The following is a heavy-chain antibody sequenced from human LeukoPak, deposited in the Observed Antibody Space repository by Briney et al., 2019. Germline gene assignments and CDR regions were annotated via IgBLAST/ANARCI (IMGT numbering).Heavy chain of an antibody. Sequence: GGSLRLSCAASGFTFSIYAMSWVRQAPGEGLEWVSAISGSGYSTYYADSVKGRFTISRDNSKNTLFLQMNSLRAEDTALYYCAREGAGIMIRGVILDYWGQGTLVTVSS. CDR1: GFTFSIYA. D-gene: IGHD3-10*01. CDR2: ISGSGYST. V-gene: IGHV3-23*01. CDR3: AREGAGIMIRGVILDY. J-gene: IGHJ4*02.